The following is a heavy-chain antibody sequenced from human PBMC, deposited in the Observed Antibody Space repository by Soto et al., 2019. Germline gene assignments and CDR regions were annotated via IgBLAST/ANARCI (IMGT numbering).Heavy chain of an antibody. J-gene: IGHJ4*02. Sequence: AGSPGLSCAASGFTFSDDYMRCIRRAPGKGLEWVSYISSSGSTIYYADSVKGRFTISRDNAKNSLYLQMNSLRAEDTAVYYCARADYGDLTAGDYWGQGTLVTVSS. V-gene: IGHV3-11*01. CDR2: ISSSGSTI. CDR1: GFTFSDDY. CDR3: ARADYGDLTAGDY. D-gene: IGHD4-17*01.